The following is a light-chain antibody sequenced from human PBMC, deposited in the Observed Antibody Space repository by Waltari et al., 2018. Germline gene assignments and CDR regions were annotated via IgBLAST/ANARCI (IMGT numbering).Light chain of an antibody. CDR2: DVS. V-gene: IGLV2-11*01. J-gene: IGLJ1*01. CDR1: SSDVGAYNY. Sequence: QSALTQPRSVSGSPGQSVTISCTGTSSDVGAYNYVSWYQQHPGKAPKLMIYDVSKRPSRVPDRFSGSKSGNTASLTISGLQAEDEADYSCYSYAGSNTYVFGTGTKVTVL. CDR3: YSYAGSNTYV.